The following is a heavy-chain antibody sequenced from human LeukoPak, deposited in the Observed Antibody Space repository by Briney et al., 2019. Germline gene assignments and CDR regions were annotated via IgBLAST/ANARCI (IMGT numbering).Heavy chain of an antibody. CDR3: AREGYYDSSGYYR. CDR1: GFTFSSYW. Sequence: GGSLRLSCAASGFTFSSYWMSWVRQAPGKGLEWVANIKQDGSEKYYVDSVKGRFTISRDNAMNSLYLQMNSLRAEDTAVYYCAREGYYDSSGYYRWGQGTLVTVSS. D-gene: IGHD3-22*01. J-gene: IGHJ4*02. CDR2: IKQDGSEK. V-gene: IGHV3-7*01.